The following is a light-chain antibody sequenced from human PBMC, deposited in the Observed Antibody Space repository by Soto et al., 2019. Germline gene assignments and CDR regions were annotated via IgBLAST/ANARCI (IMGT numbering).Light chain of an antibody. CDR1: QSVSSTY. CDR2: GAS. CDR3: QQYGSSTWT. J-gene: IGKJ1*01. Sequence: EIVLTQSPGTLSLSPGERATLSCRASQSVSSTYLAWYQQKPGQAPRLLIYGASISATGIPDRFSGSGSGTDFTLTISRLEPEDFAVYYCQQYGSSTWTFGQGTKVEIK. V-gene: IGKV3-20*01.